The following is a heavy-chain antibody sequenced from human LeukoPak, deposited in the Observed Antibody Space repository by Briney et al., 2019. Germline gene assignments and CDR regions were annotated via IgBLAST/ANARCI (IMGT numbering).Heavy chain of an antibody. CDR3: ARQTYYYGSGSLRPFDY. Sequence: PSETLSLTCTVSGDSISSSDYYWGWIRQSPGKGLEWIGSIYYSGSTYYNPSLKSRVTMSVYTSKNQFSLKLSSVTAADTAVYYCARQTYYYGSGSLRPFDYWGQGTLVTVSS. V-gene: IGHV4-39*01. D-gene: IGHD3-10*01. CDR1: GDSISSSDYY. J-gene: IGHJ4*02. CDR2: IYYSGST.